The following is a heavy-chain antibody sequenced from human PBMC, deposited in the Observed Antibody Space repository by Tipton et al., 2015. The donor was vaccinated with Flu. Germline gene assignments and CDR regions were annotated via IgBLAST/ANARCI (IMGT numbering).Heavy chain of an antibody. V-gene: IGHV4-34*01. CDR2: INHSGST. CDR3: ARSQYSDYYYHYYMDV. D-gene: IGHD2/OR15-2a*01. CDR1: GGSFSGYY. Sequence: TLSLTCAVYGGSFSGYYWSWIRQPPGKGLEWIGEINHSGSTNYNPSLKSRVTISVDTSKNQFSLKLSSVTAADTAVYYCARSQYSDYYYHYYMDVWGKGTTVTVSS. J-gene: IGHJ6*03.